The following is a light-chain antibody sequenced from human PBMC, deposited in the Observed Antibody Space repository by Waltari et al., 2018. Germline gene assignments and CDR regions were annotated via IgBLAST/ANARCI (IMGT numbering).Light chain of an antibody. CDR1: RDIGNN. J-gene: IGKJ1*01. V-gene: IGKV1-39*01. CDR3: QQGFAYPCT. Sequence: DIQMTQSPSSLSASIGDTVTITCHASRDIGNNLSWYQQKSGKAPKLLISRASSLQSGVPSRFSGSGSGTDFSLIISSLQPEDFATYYCQQGFAYPCTFGRGTKVEIK. CDR2: RAS.